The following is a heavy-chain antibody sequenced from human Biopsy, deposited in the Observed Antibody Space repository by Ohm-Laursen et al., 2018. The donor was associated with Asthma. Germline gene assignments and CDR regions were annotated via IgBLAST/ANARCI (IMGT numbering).Heavy chain of an antibody. CDR2: ISYDGSSI. J-gene: IGHJ4*02. Sequence: SLRLSCTASRFTYEMHWVRQAPGKGLEWVAVISYDGSSIYYADSVKGRFTISRDNSKNTLSLQMNSLAAEDTAVYYCARESVAGTHIEDWGQGTLVTVSS. D-gene: IGHD6-19*01. CDR1: RFTYE. V-gene: IGHV3-30-3*01. CDR3: ARESVAGTHIED.